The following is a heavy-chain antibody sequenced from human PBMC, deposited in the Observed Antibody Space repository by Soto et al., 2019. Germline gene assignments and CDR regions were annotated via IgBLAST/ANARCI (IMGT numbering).Heavy chain of an antibody. CDR2: IDHSGTTI. V-gene: IGHV3-48*03. CDR1: GFIFSNYE. J-gene: IGHJ4*02. D-gene: IGHD5-12*01. Sequence: EVQLVESGGALVQPGGSLRLSCAASGFIFSNYEMSWVRQAPGKGLEWVSYIDHSGTTIYYADSVKGRFTISRDNAKNSLFLQMNSLRAEDTAVYYCARGHIVATILDYWGQGTLDTVSS. CDR3: ARGHIVATILDY.